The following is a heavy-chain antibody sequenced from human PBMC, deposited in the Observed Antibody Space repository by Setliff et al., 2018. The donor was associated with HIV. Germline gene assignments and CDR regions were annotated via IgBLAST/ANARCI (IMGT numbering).Heavy chain of an antibody. Sequence: LSLTCTVSGGSISSGGYYWSWIRQHPEKGLEWIGYVYYNGDTYYNPSLKSRVTLSVDTSKNQFSLNLSSVTAADTAVYYCARDPTERFGYYYYMDVWGKGTTVTV. V-gene: IGHV4-31*03. J-gene: IGHJ6*03. CDR1: GGSISSGGYY. CDR3: ARDPTERFGYYYYMDV. CDR2: VYYNGDT. D-gene: IGHD3-16*01.